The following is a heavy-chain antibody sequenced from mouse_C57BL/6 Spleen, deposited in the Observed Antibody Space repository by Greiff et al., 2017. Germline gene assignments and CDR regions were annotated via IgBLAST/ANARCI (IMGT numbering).Heavy chain of an antibody. J-gene: IGHJ2*01. Sequence: VQLQQPGTELVKPGASVKLSCKASGYTFTSYWMHWVQQRPGQGLEWIGNINPSNGGTNYNEKFKSKATLTVDKSSSTAYMQLSSLTSEDSAVYYCARSGGITTVVAPFDYWGQGTTLTVSS. V-gene: IGHV1-53*01. D-gene: IGHD1-1*01. CDR1: GYTFTSYW. CDR3: ARSGGITTVVAPFDY. CDR2: INPSNGGT.